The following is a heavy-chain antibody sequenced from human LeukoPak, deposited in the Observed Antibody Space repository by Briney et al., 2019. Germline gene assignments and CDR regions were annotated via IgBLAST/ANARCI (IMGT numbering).Heavy chain of an antibody. V-gene: IGHV3-33*01. D-gene: IGHD5-18*01. Sequence: PGGSLRLSCAASGFTFSSHGMHWVRQAPGKGLDGVAFIWYDGSKKYHADSVKGRFTISRDNSKNTLYLQMNSLRAEDTAVYYCARDLLGYSYDAYYFDFWGQGTLVTVSS. CDR1: GFTFSSHG. J-gene: IGHJ4*02. CDR3: ARDLLGYSYDAYYFDF. CDR2: IWYDGSKK.